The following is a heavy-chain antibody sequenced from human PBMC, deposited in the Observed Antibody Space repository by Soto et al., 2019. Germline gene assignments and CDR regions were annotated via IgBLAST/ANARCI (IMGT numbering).Heavy chain of an antibody. CDR1: GFTFSSYC. D-gene: IGHD2-21*02. J-gene: IGHJ4*02. CDR2: IDSGSRTI. V-gene: IGHV3-48*01. CDR3: AKDRLDCGGDCLLPDYFDY. Sequence: GGSLRLSCVASGFTFSSYCMNWARQAPGKGLEWVTHIDSGSRTISYADSVKGRFTISRDNSKNTLYLQMNSLRAEDTAVYYCAKDRLDCGGDCLLPDYFDYWGQGTLVTVSS.